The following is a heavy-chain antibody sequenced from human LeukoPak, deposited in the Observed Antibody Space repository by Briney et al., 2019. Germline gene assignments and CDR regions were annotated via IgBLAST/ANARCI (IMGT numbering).Heavy chain of an antibody. J-gene: IGHJ4*02. D-gene: IGHD3-3*01. Sequence: PSQTLSLTCTVSGGSISSGGYYWSWIRQHPGKGLEWIGYIYYSGSTYYNPSLKSRVTISVDTSKNQFSLKLSSVTAADTAVYYCARGRIWSGYSTTVYFDYWGQGTLVTVFS. CDR3: ARGRIWSGYSTTVYFDY. CDR2: IYYSGST. CDR1: GGSISSGGYY. V-gene: IGHV4-31*03.